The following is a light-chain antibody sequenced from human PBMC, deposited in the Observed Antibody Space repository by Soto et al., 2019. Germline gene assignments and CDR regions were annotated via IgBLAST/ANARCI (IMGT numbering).Light chain of an antibody. CDR3: QQYNNWLGT. Sequence: VITKKTDTLSVSPGERATLSVRASQGVRSNLAWYQQKPGQAPRLLIYGASTRATGIPARFSGSGSGTEFTLTISSLQSEDFAVYYCQQYNNWLGTFGQVTKVAIK. V-gene: IGKV3-15*01. J-gene: IGKJ1*01. CDR1: QGVRSN. CDR2: GAS.